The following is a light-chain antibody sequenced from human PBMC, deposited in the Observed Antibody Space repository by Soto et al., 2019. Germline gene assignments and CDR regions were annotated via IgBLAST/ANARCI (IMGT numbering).Light chain of an antibody. CDR3: QQYINRPRT. Sequence: EIVMTQSPATLSVSPGESATLSCRASQSVTTNFAWYQQKPGRAPRLLIYGISTRATGVPDRFSGSGSGTEFTLTISSLQSEDFAVYYCQQYINRPRTFGQGTKVDIK. V-gene: IGKV3-15*01. CDR1: QSVTTN. CDR2: GIS. J-gene: IGKJ1*01.